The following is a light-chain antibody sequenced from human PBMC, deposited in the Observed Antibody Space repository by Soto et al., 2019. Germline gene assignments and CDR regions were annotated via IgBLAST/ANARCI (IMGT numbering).Light chain of an antibody. J-gene: IGLJ1*01. V-gene: IGLV2-11*01. CDR1: SSDVGRFDY. Sequence: QSALTQPRSVSGSPGQSVTISCTGTSSDVGRFDYVSWYQQHPGKAPKLMIYDVNGRPSAVPDRFSGSKSGNTAYLTISGLQAEDEADYYCCSFGDTYYVFGTGTKVTVL. CDR3: CSFGDTYYV. CDR2: DVN.